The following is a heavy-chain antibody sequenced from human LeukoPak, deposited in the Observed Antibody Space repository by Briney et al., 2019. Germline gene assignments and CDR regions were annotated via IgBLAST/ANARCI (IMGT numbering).Heavy chain of an antibody. Sequence: GESLKISCEGSGYSFTTYWIGWVRQMPGKGLERMGIIYPGDSDTRYSPSFQGQVTISADKSISTAYLQWSSLKASDTAMYYCARGPEPYYGAVHWRFDYWGQGTLVTVSS. D-gene: IGHD3-10*01. CDR2: IYPGDSDT. CDR3: ARGPEPYYGAVHWRFDY. CDR1: GYSFTTYW. J-gene: IGHJ4*02. V-gene: IGHV5-51*01.